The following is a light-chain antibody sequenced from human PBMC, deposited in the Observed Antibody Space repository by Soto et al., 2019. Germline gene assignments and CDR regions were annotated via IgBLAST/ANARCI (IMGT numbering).Light chain of an antibody. J-gene: IGKJ1*01. CDR2: GAS. Sequence: EIVLTQSPCTLSLSPGERATLSCRASQSVSSSYLAWYQQKPGETPMLLIYGASSKATGIPDRFSGSGSGTDFTLTISRLEPEDFAVYYCQQYGSSPRAFGQGTKVELK. CDR1: QSVSSSY. V-gene: IGKV3-20*01. CDR3: QQYGSSPRA.